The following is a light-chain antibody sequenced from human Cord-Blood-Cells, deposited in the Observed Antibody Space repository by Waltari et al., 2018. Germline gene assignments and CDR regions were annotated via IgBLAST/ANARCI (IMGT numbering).Light chain of an antibody. Sequence: IQMTQSPSTLSAYVGDRVTITCRASQRISSWLAWYQQKPGKAPKLLIYKASSLESGVPSRFSGSGSGTEFTLTISSLQPDDFATYYCQQYNSYSYSFGQGTKLEIK. CDR2: KAS. J-gene: IGKJ2*03. V-gene: IGKV1-5*03. CDR3: QQYNSYSYS. CDR1: QRISSW.